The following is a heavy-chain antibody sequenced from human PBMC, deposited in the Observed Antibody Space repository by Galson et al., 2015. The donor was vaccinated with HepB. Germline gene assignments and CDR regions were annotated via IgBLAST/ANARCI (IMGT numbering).Heavy chain of an antibody. CDR1: GYTFTGYY. CDR3: ARDQGYYGSGTLFDY. Sequence: QSGAEVKKPGESLKISCKASGYTFTGYYMHWVRQAPGQGLEWMGWINPNSGGTNYAQKFQGWVTMTRDTSISTAYMELSRLRSDDTAVYYCARDQGYYGSGTLFDYWGQGTLVTVSS. J-gene: IGHJ4*02. D-gene: IGHD3-10*01. CDR2: INPNSGGT. V-gene: IGHV1-2*04.